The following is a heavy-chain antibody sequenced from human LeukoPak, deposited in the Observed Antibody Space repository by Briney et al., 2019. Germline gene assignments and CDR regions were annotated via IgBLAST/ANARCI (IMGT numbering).Heavy chain of an antibody. D-gene: IGHD4-17*01. CDR3: ARDSPTTVTTSDY. CDR1: EFTFSSYS. V-gene: IGHV3-21*01. Sequence: GGSLRLSCAASEFTFSSYSMNWVRQAPGKGLEWVSSISSSSSYIYYADSVKGRFTISRDNAKNSLYLQMNSLRAEDTAVYYCARDSPTTVTTSDYWGQGTLVTVSS. J-gene: IGHJ4*02. CDR2: ISSSSSYI.